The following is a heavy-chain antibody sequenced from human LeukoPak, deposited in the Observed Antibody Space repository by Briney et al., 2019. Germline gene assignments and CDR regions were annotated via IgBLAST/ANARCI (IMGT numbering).Heavy chain of an antibody. CDR3: ARVLIGDYYGSGSRIWFDP. CDR2: INHSGST. CDR1: GGSFSGYY. Sequence: SETLSLTCAVYGGSFSGYYWSWIRQPPGKGLEWIGEINHSGSTNYNPSLKSRVTISVDTSKNQFSLKLSSVTAADTAVYYCARVLIGDYYGSGSRIWFDPWGQGTLVTVSS. V-gene: IGHV4-34*01. J-gene: IGHJ5*02. D-gene: IGHD3-10*01.